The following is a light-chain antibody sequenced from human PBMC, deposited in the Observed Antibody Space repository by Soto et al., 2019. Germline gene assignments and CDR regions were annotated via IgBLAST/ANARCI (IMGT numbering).Light chain of an antibody. Sequence: DIQMTQSPSSLSASVGDRVTITCRASQSISSYLNWYPQKPGKAPKLLLYAACSLQSGVPSRFSGSGSGTDFTLTISSLQPEDVATYYCQQIYSTPPITVVQGTRLESK. CDR2: AAC. V-gene: IGKV1-39*01. CDR3: QQIYSTPPIT. J-gene: IGKJ5*01. CDR1: QSISSY.